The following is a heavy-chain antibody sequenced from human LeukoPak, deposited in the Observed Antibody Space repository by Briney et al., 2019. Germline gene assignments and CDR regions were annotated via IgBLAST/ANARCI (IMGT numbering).Heavy chain of an antibody. J-gene: IGHJ4*02. CDR3: ARDTSRYSSSWGFDY. Sequence: SETLSLTCTVSGGSINNGGYYWSWICQHPGKGLEWIGYIYYSGSSYYNPSLRSRVTISVDTSKNQFSLKLSSVTAADTAVYYCARDTSRYSSSWGFDYWGQGTLVTVSS. CDR1: GGSINNGGYY. V-gene: IGHV4-31*03. D-gene: IGHD6-13*01. CDR2: IYYSGSS.